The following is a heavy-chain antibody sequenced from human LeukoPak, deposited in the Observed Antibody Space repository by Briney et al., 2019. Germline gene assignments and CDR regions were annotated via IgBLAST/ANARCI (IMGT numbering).Heavy chain of an antibody. V-gene: IGHV3-23*01. Sequence: TGGSLRLSCAASGFTFSSYAMSWVRQAPGKGLEWVSAISGSGGSTYYADSVKGRFTISRDNSKNTLYLQMNSLRAEDTAVYYCARVNILTGYFSFDYWGQGTLVTVSS. CDR3: ARVNILTGYFSFDY. CDR1: GFTFSSYA. CDR2: ISGSGGST. D-gene: IGHD3-9*01. J-gene: IGHJ4*02.